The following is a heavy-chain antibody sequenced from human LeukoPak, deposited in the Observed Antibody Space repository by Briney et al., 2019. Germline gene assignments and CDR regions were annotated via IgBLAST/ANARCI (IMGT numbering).Heavy chain of an antibody. CDR2: TSSSGTNI. J-gene: IGHJ4*02. Sequence: GGSLRLSCAASGFTFSSYEMNWVRQAPGKGLEWVSYTSSSGTNIYYADSVKGRFTISRDNAKNSLYLQMNGLRAEDTAVYYCARMAGRGYYDYWGQGTLVTVSS. CDR1: GFTFSSYE. V-gene: IGHV3-48*03. D-gene: IGHD1-26*01. CDR3: ARMAGRGYYDY.